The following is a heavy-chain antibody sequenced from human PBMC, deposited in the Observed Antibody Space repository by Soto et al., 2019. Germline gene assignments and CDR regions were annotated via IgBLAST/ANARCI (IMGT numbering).Heavy chain of an antibody. CDR3: ARLGLRTGHYYYYGMDV. CDR2: IYYSGST. Sequence: PSETLSLTCTVSGGSISSYYWSWIRQPPGKGLEWIGYIYYSGSTNYNPSLKSRVTISVDTSKNQFSLKLSSVTAADTAVYYCARLGLRTGHYYYYGMDVWGQGTTVTVSS. V-gene: IGHV4-59*08. D-gene: IGHD5-12*01. CDR1: GGSISSYY. J-gene: IGHJ6*02.